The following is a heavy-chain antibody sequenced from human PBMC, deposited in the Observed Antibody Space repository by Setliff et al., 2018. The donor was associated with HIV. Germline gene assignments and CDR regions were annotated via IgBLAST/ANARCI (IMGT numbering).Heavy chain of an antibody. J-gene: IGHJ6*02. CDR2: IYLDDDK. D-gene: IGHD5-12*01. CDR3: AHGRGGYEKDYYYYGMDV. Sequence: SGPTLVNPTQTLTLTCTXXGFSLSTSGVGVGWIRQPPGKALEWLALIYLDDDKRYSPSLKSRLTITKDTSKNQVVLTMTNMDPVDTATYYCAHGRGGYEKDYYYYGMDVWGQGTTVTVSS. V-gene: IGHV2-5*02. CDR1: GFSLSTSGVG.